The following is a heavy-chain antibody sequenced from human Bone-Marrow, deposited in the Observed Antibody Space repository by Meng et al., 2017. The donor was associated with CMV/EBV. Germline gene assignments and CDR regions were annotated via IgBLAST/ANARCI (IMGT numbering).Heavy chain of an antibody. CDR1: GFTFSTYS. D-gene: IGHD6-13*01. J-gene: IGHJ6*02. CDR3: ARAAARQYFYYGMDV. V-gene: IGHV3-21*01. CDR2: ISSSSSDI. Sequence: GGSLRLSCAASGFTFSTYSMNWVRQAPGKGLEWVSFISSSSSDIYYADSVKGRFTISRDNAKNSLYLQMNSLRAEDTAVYYCARAAARQYFYYGMDVWGQGTTVTV.